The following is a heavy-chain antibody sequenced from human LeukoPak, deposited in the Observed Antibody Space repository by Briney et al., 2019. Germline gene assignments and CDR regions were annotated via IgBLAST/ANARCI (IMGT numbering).Heavy chain of an antibody. CDR2: ISGSGGNT. J-gene: IGHJ4*02. D-gene: IGHD4-17*01. V-gene: IGHV3-23*01. CDR3: ARVGHDYGDYGLHY. Sequence: PGGSLRLSCAASGFTFSDYRMNWVRQAPGKGLEWVSSISGSGGNTFYADSVKGRFTISRDNSKNTLYLQMNSLRAEDTAVYYCARVGHDYGDYGLHYWGQGTLVTVSS. CDR1: GFTFSDYR.